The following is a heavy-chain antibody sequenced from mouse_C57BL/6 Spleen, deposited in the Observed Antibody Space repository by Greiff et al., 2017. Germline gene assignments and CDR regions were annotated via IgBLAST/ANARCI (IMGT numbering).Heavy chain of an antibody. CDR1: GYTFTDYY. CDR3: ARNDGYYLAY. J-gene: IGHJ3*01. CDR2: INPNNGGT. V-gene: IGHV1-26*01. Sequence: EVQLQQSGPELVKPGASVKISCKASGYTFTDYYMNWVKQSHGKSLEWIGDINPNNGGTSYNQKFKGKATLTVDKSSSTAYMELRSLTSEDSAVYYCARNDGYYLAYWGQGTLVTVSA. D-gene: IGHD2-3*01.